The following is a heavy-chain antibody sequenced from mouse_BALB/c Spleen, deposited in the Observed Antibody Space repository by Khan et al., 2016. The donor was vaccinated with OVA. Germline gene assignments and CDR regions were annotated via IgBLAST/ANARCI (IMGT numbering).Heavy chain of an antibody. Sequence: VQLQESGAELVRPGSSVKISCKASGYAFSSYWMNWVKQRPGQGLEWIGQIYPGDGDTNYNGKFKGKATLTADKSSSTAYMQLSSLTSEDSAVYFCARKDYRYDGFAYWGQGTLVTVSA. V-gene: IGHV1-80*01. D-gene: IGHD2-14*01. CDR2: IYPGDGDT. J-gene: IGHJ3*01. CDR1: GYAFSSYW. CDR3: ARKDYRYDGFAY.